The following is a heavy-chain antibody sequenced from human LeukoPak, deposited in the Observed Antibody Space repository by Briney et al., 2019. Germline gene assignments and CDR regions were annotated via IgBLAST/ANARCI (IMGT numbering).Heavy chain of an antibody. V-gene: IGHV4-34*01. J-gene: IGHJ6*02. CDR2: INHSGST. CDR1: GGSFSGYY. CDR3: ARNAGSRPSLDV. Sequence: SETLSLTCAVYGGSFSGYYWSWIRQPPGKGLEWIGEINHSGSTNYNPSLKSRVTISVDTSKNQFSLKLSSVTAADTAVYYCARNAGSRPSLDVWGQGTTVTVSS.